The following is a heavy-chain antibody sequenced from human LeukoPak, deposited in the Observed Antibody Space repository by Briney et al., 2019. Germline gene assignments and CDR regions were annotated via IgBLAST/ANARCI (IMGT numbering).Heavy chain of an antibody. CDR1: GGTFSSYA. CDR2: IIPIFGTA. J-gene: IGHJ3*02. CDR3: ARTLAYDILTGYPDGDAFDI. V-gene: IGHV1-69*01. Sequence: SVKVSCKASGGTFSSYAISLVRQAPGQGLEWMGGIIPIFGTANYAQKFQGRVTITADESTSTAYMELSSLRSEDTAVYYCARTLAYDILTGYPDGDAFDIWGQGTMVTVSS. D-gene: IGHD3-9*01.